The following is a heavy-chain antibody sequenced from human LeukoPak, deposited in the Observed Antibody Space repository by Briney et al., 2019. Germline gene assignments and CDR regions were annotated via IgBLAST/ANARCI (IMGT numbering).Heavy chain of an antibody. D-gene: IGHD6-19*01. CDR2: IYYSGST. V-gene: IGHV4-61*01. CDR3: ARVGYSSGWYVFDY. CDR1: GGSVSSESYY. Sequence: PSETLPLTCTVSGGSVSSESYYWSWIRQPPGKGLEWIGYIYYSGSTKYNPSLKSRVTMSVDTSKNQFSLKLSSVTAADTAVYYCARVGYSSGWYVFDYWGQGTLVTVSS. J-gene: IGHJ4*02.